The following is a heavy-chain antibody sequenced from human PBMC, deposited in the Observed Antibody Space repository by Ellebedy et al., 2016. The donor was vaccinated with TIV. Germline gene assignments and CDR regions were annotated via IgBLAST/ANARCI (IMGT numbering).Heavy chain of an antibody. V-gene: IGHV4-39*07. Sequence: SETLSLXCSVSGDSISSSSYYWGWIRQPPGKGLEWIGTVYHSGTTYYNPSLKSRVTISVDTSKNQFSLKLSSVTAADTAVYYCVRQSPYGSGTYNPRGLDPWGQGTLVTVSS. D-gene: IGHD3-10*01. CDR2: VYHSGTT. J-gene: IGHJ5*02. CDR3: VRQSPYGSGTYNPRGLDP. CDR1: GDSISSSSYY.